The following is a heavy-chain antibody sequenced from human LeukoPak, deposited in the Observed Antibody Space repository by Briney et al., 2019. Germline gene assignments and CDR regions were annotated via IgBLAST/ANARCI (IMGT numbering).Heavy chain of an antibody. Sequence: PGGSLRLSCAGSGFNFVTFGMSWVRQAPGKGLEWVSAISGSGVGTYYADSVKGRFTISRDNSKNTLYLQMTSLRAEDTAVYYCAKERGGLWFGFDYWGQGTLVTVSS. J-gene: IGHJ4*02. D-gene: IGHD3-10*01. CDR1: GFNFVTFG. V-gene: IGHV3-23*01. CDR2: ISGSGVGT. CDR3: AKERGGLWFGFDY.